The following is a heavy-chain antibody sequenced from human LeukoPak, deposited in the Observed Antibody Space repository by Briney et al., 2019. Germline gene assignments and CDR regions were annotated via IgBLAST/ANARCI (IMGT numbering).Heavy chain of an antibody. J-gene: IGHJ4*02. CDR1: GFTFSSYS. CDR2: ISSSSSYI. D-gene: IGHD4-17*01. V-gene: IGHV3-21*01. CDR3: ARVTDYALHIDS. Sequence: GGSLRLSCAASGFTFSSYSMNWVRQAPGKGLEWVSSISSSSSYIYYADSVKGRFTIPRDNAKNSLYLQMNSLRAEDTAVYYCARVTDYALHIDSWGQGTLVTVSS.